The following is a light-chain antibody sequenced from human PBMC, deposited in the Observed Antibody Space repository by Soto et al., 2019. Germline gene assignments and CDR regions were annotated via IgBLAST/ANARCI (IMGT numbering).Light chain of an antibody. CDR3: GSWDSSLTAGV. CDR2: NSH. J-gene: IGLJ3*02. Sequence: QSVLTQPPSVSAAPGQKVTISCSGSSSNIGNDYVSWFQQFPGAAPKLLIYNSHQRHSGVPDRFSGSTSGTSATLGITGLQTGDEAVYYCGSWDSSLTAGVFGGGTKLTVL. CDR1: SSNIGNDY. V-gene: IGLV1-51*01.